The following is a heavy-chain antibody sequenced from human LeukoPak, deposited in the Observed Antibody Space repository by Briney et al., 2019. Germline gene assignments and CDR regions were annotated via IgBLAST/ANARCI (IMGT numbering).Heavy chain of an antibody. D-gene: IGHD4-17*01. Sequence: GGSPRLSCAASGFTFSSYGMHWVRQAPGKGLEWVAVISYDGSNKYYADSVKGRFTISRDNSKHTLYLQMSSLRAEDTAVYYCAKEGYGDYKKDYYYYGMDVWGQGTTVTVSS. CDR3: AKEGYGDYKKDYYYYGMDV. CDR1: GFTFSSYG. V-gene: IGHV3-30*18. J-gene: IGHJ6*02. CDR2: ISYDGSNK.